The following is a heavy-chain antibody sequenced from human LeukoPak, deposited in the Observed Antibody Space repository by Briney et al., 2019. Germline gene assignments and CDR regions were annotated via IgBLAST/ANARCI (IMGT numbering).Heavy chain of an antibody. CDR2: INPHSGGT. V-gene: IGHV1-2*02. J-gene: IGHJ6*03. CDR3: ARGLLSSRYGSGVVGYYYYMDV. CDR1: GYSFTGYY. D-gene: IGHD6-19*01. Sequence: ASVKVSCKASGYSFTGYYMHWVRQAPRQGLEWMGWINPHSGGTKNEQKFQGRVTMTRDTSLSTAYMELSRLQSDGTAVYYCARGLLSSRYGSGVVGYYYYMDVWGKGTTVTVSS.